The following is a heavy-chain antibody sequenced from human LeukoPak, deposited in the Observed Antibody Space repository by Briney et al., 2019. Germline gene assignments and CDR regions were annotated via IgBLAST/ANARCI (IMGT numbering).Heavy chain of an antibody. D-gene: IGHD1-26*01. CDR3: ASLAGATATPDY. CDR1: GYTFTGYY. J-gene: IGHJ4*02. CDR2: INPNSGGT. V-gene: IGHV1-2*06. Sequence: GASVKVSCKASGYTFTGYYMHWVRQAPGQGLEWMGRINPNSGGTNYAQKFQGRVTMTRDTSISTAYMELSRLRSDDAAVYYCASLAGATATPDYWGQGTLVTVSS.